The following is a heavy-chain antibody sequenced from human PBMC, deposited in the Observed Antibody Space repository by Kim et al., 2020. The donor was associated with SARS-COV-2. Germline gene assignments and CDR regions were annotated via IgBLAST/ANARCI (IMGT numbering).Heavy chain of an antibody. CDR2: EADK. V-gene: IGHV2-70*01. Sequence: EADKYYSTSLKTRLTISKDTSKNQVVLTMTNMDAVDTATYYCARKIHMDVWGKGTTVTVSS. CDR3: ARKIHMDV. J-gene: IGHJ6*03.